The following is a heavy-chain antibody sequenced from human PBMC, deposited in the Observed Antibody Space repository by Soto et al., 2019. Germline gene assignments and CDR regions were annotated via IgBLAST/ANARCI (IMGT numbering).Heavy chain of an antibody. Sequence: ASVKVSCKASGFAFTSSAVQWVRQAPGQGLEWMGWISAYNGNTNYAQKLQGRVTMTTDTSTSTAYMELRSLRSDYTAVYYFARDGRVYASAFDIWGQGTMVAVSS. CDR2: ISAYNGNT. CDR1: GFAFTSSA. J-gene: IGHJ3*02. D-gene: IGHD2-8*01. V-gene: IGHV1-18*01. CDR3: ARDGRVYASAFDI.